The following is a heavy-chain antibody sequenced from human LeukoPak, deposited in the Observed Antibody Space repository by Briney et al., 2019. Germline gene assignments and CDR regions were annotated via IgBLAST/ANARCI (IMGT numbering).Heavy chain of an antibody. V-gene: IGHV1-18*01. CDR3: ARTYCSSTSCYWGAFDI. D-gene: IGHD2-2*01. J-gene: IGHJ3*02. Sequence: GASVKVSCKASGYTFTSYGISWVRQAPGQGLEWMGWISAYNGNTNYAQKLQGRVTMTTDTSTSTAYMELRSLRSDDTAVYYCARTYCSSTSCYWGAFDIWGQGTMVTVSS. CDR1: GYTFTSYG. CDR2: ISAYNGNT.